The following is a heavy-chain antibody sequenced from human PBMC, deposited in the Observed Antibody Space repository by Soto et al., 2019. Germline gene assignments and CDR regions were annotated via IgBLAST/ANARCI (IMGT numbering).Heavy chain of an antibody. Sequence: SETLSLTCTVSSGSFSTYYWSWIRQPAGKGLEWIGRIYSTGSTLYNTSLKSRITMSVDTSKNQFSLKLSSVTAADTAVYYCAGGAAADYFDYWGQGTLGTVSS. J-gene: IGHJ4*02. V-gene: IGHV4-4*07. CDR1: SGSFSTYY. D-gene: IGHD6-13*01. CDR3: AGGAAADYFDY. CDR2: IYSTGST.